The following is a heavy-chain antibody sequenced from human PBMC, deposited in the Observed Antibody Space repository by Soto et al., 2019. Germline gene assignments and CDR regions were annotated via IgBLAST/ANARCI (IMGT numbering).Heavy chain of an antibody. J-gene: IGHJ3*02. CDR1: GGSISSGGYS. D-gene: IGHD2-21*02. CDR2: IYHSGST. CDR3: DSLLVVTATRGAFDI. V-gene: IGHV4-30-2*01. Sequence: SETLSLTCAVSGGSISSGGYSWSWIRQPPGKGLEWIGYIYHSGSTYYNPSLKSRVTISVDRSKNQFSLKLSSVTAADTAVYYCDSLLVVTATRGAFDIWGQGTMVTVSS.